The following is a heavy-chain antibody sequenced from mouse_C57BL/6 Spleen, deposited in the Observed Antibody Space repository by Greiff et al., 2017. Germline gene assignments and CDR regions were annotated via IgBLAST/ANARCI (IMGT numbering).Heavy chain of an antibody. J-gene: IGHJ1*03. Sequence: VQLQQPGAELVKPGASVKMSCKASGYTFTSYWITWVKQRPGQGLEWIGDIYPGSGSTNYNEKFKSKATLTVDTSSSTAYMQLSSLTSEDSAVYCCARSAIYYYGSSYWYFDVWGTGTTVTVSS. CDR2: IYPGSGST. V-gene: IGHV1-55*01. CDR1: GYTFTSYW. D-gene: IGHD1-1*01. CDR3: ARSAIYYYGSSYWYFDV.